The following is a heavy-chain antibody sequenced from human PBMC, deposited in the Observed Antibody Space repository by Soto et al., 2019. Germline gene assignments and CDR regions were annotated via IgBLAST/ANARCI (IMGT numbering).Heavy chain of an antibody. D-gene: IGHD1-26*01. J-gene: IGHJ4*02. CDR3: ARDRIVGTSYSDY. CDR1: GGSINSCY. V-gene: IGHV4-4*07. CDR2: IYASGTT. Sequence: PSETLSLTCTVSGGSINSCYWTWIRQPAGKGLEWIGRIYASGTTNYNPSLKSRVTMSVDTSKNQFSLKLSSVTAADTAVYYCARDRIVGTSYSDYWGQGTLVTVSS.